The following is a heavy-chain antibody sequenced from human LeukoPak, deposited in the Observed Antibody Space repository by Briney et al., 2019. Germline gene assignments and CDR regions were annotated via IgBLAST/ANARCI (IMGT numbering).Heavy chain of an antibody. CDR1: GFTFSSYG. Sequence: GGSLRLSCAASGFTFSSYGMHWVRQAPGKGLEGVAVIWYDGSNKYYADSVKGRFTISRDNSKNTLYLQMNSLRAEDTAVYYCARDRDTAMVNSYYGMDVWGQGTTVTVSS. CDR2: IWYDGSNK. V-gene: IGHV3-33*01. CDR3: ARDRDTAMVNSYYGMDV. J-gene: IGHJ6*02. D-gene: IGHD5-18*01.